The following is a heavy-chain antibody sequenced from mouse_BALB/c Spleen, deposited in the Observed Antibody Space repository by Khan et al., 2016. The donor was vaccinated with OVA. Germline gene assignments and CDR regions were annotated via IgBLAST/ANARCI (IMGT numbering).Heavy chain of an antibody. D-gene: IGHD2-14*01. CDR1: GYTFTSYT. CDR2: INPSNGYT. V-gene: IGHV1-4*01. J-gene: IGHJ3*01. Sequence: VQLQESGAELARPGASVKMSCKASGYTFTSYTIHWIKLRPGQGLEWIGYINPSNGYTNYNQKFKDKATLTADKSSTTAYMELSSLTSYDSALYNRVRDGAYHRNDGWFAYWGQGTLVTVSA. CDR3: VRDGAYHRNDGWFAY.